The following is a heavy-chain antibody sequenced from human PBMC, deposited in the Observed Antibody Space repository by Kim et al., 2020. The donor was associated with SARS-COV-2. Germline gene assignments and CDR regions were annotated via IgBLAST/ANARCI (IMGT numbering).Heavy chain of an antibody. CDR2: IWYDGSNK. J-gene: IGHJ4*02. D-gene: IGHD3-10*01. CDR1: GFTFSSYG. Sequence: GGSLRLSCAASGFTFSSYGMHWVRQAPGKGLEWVAVIWYDGSNKYYADSVKGRFTISRDNSKNTLYLQMNSLRAEDTAVYYCARDPCLLLWFGELTSYYFDYWGQGTLVTVSS. CDR3: ARDPCLLLWFGELTSYYFDY. V-gene: IGHV3-33*01.